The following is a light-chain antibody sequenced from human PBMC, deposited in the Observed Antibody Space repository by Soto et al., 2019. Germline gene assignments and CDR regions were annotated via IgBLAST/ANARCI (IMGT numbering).Light chain of an antibody. Sequence: QSVLTQPPSASGTPGQRVTISCSGASSNIGRSFVYWYQHVPGTAPKLLIHRNNQRPSGVPDRFSGSKSGTSASLAISGLRSEDEADYYCAAWDDSLSGQGLFGGGTKVTVL. J-gene: IGLJ2*01. CDR3: AAWDDSLSGQGL. V-gene: IGLV1-47*01. CDR1: SSNIGRSF. CDR2: RNN.